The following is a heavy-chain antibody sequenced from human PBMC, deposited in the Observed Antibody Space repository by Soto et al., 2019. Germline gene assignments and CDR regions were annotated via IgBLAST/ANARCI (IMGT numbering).Heavy chain of an antibody. Sequence: EVQLVESGGGLVQPGGSLKLSCAASGFTFSGSAMHWVRQASGKGLEWVGRMRSKANSYATADAAAVKGRFTISRDDAKNTAYLQMNSLKTEHTPVYYCTSPDCSGGSCYGHYFYGMDVWGQGTTVTASS. V-gene: IGHV3-73*02. CDR2: MRSKANSYAT. D-gene: IGHD2-15*01. J-gene: IGHJ6*02. CDR3: TSPDCSGGSCYGHYFYGMDV. CDR1: GFTFSGSA.